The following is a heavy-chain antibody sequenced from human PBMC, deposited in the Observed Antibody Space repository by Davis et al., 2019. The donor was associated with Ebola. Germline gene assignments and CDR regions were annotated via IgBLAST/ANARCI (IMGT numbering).Heavy chain of an antibody. Sequence: PGGSLRLSCAASGFTFSSYEMNWVRQAPGKELEWVSYISSSGSTIYYADSVKGRFTISRDNAKNSLYLQMNSLRAEDTAVYYCARAILWFGELPWYYFDYWGQGTLVTVSS. D-gene: IGHD3-10*01. V-gene: IGHV3-48*03. J-gene: IGHJ4*02. CDR3: ARAILWFGELPWYYFDY. CDR1: GFTFSSYE. CDR2: ISSSGSTI.